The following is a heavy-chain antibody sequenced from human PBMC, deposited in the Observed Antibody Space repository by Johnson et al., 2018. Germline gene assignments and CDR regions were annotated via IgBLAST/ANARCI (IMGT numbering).Heavy chain of an antibody. V-gene: IGHV3-33*06. CDR3: AKYSSSSNYYYGMDV. J-gene: IGHJ6*02. CDR1: GFTFSSYG. Sequence: QLVESGGGVVQPGRSLRLSCAASGFTFSSYGIHWVRQAPGKGLEWVAVLWYDGSNKYYADSVKGRFTISRDNSKNTLYLQMNSLRAEDTAVYYCAKYSSSSNYYYGMDVWGQGTTVTVSS. D-gene: IGHD6-6*01. CDR2: LWYDGSNK.